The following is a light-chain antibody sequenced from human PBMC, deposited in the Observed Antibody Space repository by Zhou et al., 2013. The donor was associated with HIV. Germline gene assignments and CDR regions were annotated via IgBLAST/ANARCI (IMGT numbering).Light chain of an antibody. V-gene: IGKV3-11*01. CDR2: GAS. J-gene: IGKJ2*01. CDR3: QQRSNWPPYT. CDR1: QSVSSN. Sequence: EIVLTQSPANLSLSPGETATLSCRASQSVSSNLAWYQQKPGQAPRLLIYGASTRATGIPARFSGSGSGTEFTLTISSLEPEDIAVYFCQQRSNWPPYTFGQGTKLEIK.